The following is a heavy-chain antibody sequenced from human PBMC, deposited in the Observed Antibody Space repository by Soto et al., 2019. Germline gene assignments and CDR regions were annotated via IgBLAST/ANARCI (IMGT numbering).Heavy chain of an antibody. Sequence: GGSLRLSCTASGFTVSSNYMSWVRQAPGKGLEWVSVIYSGGSTYYADSVKGRFTISRHNSKNTLYLQMNSLRAEDTAVYYCARSKDWNFDYWGQGTLVTVSS. V-gene: IGHV3-66*01. CDR3: ARSKDWNFDY. D-gene: IGHD1-1*01. CDR2: IYSGGST. CDR1: GFTVSSNY. J-gene: IGHJ4*02.